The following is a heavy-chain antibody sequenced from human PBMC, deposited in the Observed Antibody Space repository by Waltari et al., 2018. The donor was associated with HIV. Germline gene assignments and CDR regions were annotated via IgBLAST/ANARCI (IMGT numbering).Heavy chain of an antibody. V-gene: IGHV3-33*01. CDR1: GFTFRSYG. Sequence: QVLLVESGGGVVQPGRSLRLSCAASGFTFRSYGLHWVRQAPGKGLEWVAVIWYDGNNKYYADSVKGRFTISRDKSKNTLYLQMNSLRAEDTAVYYCARSLVGATYYFDYWGQGTLVTVSS. CDR3: ARSLVGATYYFDY. J-gene: IGHJ4*02. CDR2: IWYDGNNK. D-gene: IGHD1-26*01.